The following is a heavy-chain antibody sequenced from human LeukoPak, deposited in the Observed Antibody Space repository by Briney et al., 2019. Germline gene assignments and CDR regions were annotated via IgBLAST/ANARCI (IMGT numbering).Heavy chain of an antibody. D-gene: IGHD6-19*01. Sequence: SETLSLTCTVSGGSISSGSYYWSWIRQPAGKGLEWIGSIYYSGSTYYNPSLKSRVTISVDTSKNQFSLKLSSVTAADTAVYYCARDLGSGWYGSGFGFDYWGQGTLVTVSS. CDR1: GGSISSGSYY. CDR3: ARDLGSGWYGSGFGFDY. V-gene: IGHV4-61*10. CDR2: IYYSGST. J-gene: IGHJ4*02.